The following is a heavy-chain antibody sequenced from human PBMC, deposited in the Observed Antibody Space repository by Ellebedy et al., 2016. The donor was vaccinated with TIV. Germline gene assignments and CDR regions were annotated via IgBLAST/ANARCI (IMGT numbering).Heavy chain of an antibody. CDR3: ARRGQMEILRHAFEI. CDR2: IYSSGST. Sequence: SETLSLXXTVSGGSISNYYWTWIRQPPGKGLEWIGYIYSSGSTNYNPSLKSRVTISVDTSKNQFSLNLNSVTAAGAAVYYCARRGQMEILRHAFEIWGQGTMVIVS. CDR1: GGSISNYY. V-gene: IGHV4-59*01. J-gene: IGHJ3*02. D-gene: IGHD5-24*01.